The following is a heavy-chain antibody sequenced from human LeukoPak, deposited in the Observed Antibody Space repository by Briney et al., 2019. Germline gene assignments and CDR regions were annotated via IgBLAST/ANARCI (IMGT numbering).Heavy chain of an antibody. Sequence: PSETLSLTCAVYGGSFSGYYWSWIRQPPGKGLEWIGEINHSGSTNYNPSLKSRVTISVDTSKNQFSLKLSSVTAADTAVYYCARTGHHYGSGSYYTRYWGQGTLVTVSS. CDR2: INHSGST. CDR3: ARTGHHYGSGSYYTRY. V-gene: IGHV4-34*01. D-gene: IGHD3-10*01. J-gene: IGHJ4*02. CDR1: GGSFSGYY.